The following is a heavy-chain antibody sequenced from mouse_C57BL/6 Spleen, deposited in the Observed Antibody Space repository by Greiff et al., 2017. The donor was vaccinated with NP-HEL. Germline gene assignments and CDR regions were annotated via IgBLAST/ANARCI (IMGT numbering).Heavy chain of an antibody. J-gene: IGHJ4*01. CDR2: FFPGAGDT. D-gene: IGHD1-1*01. Sequence: QVQLQQSGPELVKPGASVKISCTASGYAFSSACLNWLNQRPGRGLVWFGRFFPGAGDTNYNGSFKGKATLTTDKSSSTAYMQLSSLTSEDSAVYFCARRDYGSSYARDYWGQGTSVTVSS. CDR3: ARRDYGSSYARDY. CDR1: GYAFSSAC. V-gene: IGHV1-82*01.